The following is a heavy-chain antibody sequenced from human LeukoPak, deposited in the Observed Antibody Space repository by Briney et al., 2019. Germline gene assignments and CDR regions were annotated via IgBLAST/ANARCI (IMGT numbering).Heavy chain of an antibody. Sequence: GRSLRLSCAASGFTFSSFAMHWVRQAPGRGLEWVSAISGSGGSTYYADSVKGRFTISRDNSKNTLYLQMNSLRAEDTAVYYCAKIQLWSQPDAFDIWGQGTMVTVSS. CDR1: GFTFSSFA. V-gene: IGHV3-23*01. CDR3: AKIQLWSQPDAFDI. J-gene: IGHJ3*02. D-gene: IGHD5-18*01. CDR2: ISGSGGST.